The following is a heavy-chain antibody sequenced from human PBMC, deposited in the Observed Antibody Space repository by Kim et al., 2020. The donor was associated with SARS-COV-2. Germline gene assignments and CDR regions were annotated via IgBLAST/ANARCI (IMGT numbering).Heavy chain of an antibody. CDR2: INHSGST. D-gene: IGHD4-17*01. CDR1: GGSFSGYY. V-gene: IGHV4-34*01. CDR3: ARGFYGDYYYYYGMDV. J-gene: IGHJ6*02. Sequence: SETLSLTCAVYGGSFSGYYWSWIRQPPGKGLEWIGEINHSGSTNYNPSLKSRVTISVDTSKNQFSLKLSSVTAADTAVYYCARGFYGDYYYYYGMDVWGQGTTVTVSS.